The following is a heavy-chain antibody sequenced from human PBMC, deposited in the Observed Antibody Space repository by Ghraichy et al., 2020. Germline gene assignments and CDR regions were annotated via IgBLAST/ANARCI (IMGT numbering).Heavy chain of an antibody. D-gene: IGHD1-26*01. J-gene: IGHJ4*02. CDR1: GFTFSDHY. CDR2: TRNKANSYTT. Sequence: LSLTCAASGFTFSDHYMDWVRQAPGKGLEWVGRTRNKANSYTTQYAASVKGRFTISRDDSKNSLYLQMNSLKTEDTAVYYCARVSGSYFAYWGQGTLATVSS. CDR3: ARVSGSYFAY. V-gene: IGHV3-72*01.